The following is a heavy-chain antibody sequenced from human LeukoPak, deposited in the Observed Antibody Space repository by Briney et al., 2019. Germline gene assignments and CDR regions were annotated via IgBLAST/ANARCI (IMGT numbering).Heavy chain of an antibody. CDR3: ARAQLPRDYYMDV. CDR1: GGSISSGDYY. CDR2: IYYSGST. V-gene: IGHV4-30-4*08. J-gene: IGHJ6*03. D-gene: IGHD2-2*01. Sequence: PSETLSLTCTVSGGSISSGDYYWSWIRQPPGKGLEWIGYIYYSGSTYYNPSLKSRVTVSVDTSKNQFSLKLSSVTAADTAVYYCARAQLPRDYYMDVWGKGTTVTVSS.